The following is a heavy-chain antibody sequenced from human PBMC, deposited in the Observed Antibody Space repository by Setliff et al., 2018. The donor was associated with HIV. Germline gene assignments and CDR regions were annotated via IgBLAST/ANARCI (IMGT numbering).Heavy chain of an antibody. CDR1: GGSISSSSYY. Sequence: PSETLSLTCTVSGGSISSSSYYWGWIRQPPGKGLEWIGSPYYSGTTYYNPSLKSRLTISVDTSKNQFSLKLSSVTAADTAVYYCARRTLITGYDYWGQGTLVTVSS. V-gene: IGHV4-39*01. J-gene: IGHJ4*02. CDR2: PYYSGTT. CDR3: ARRTLITGYDY. D-gene: IGHD3-16*01.